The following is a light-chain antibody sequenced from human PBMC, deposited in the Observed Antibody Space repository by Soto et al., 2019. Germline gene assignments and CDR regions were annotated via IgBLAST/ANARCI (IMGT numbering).Light chain of an antibody. CDR2: TDD. J-gene: IGLJ2*01. Sequence: QSALTQPPSASATPGQRVTISCSGSSFNIGSNTVNWYQQLPGTAPKLLMHTDDQRPSGVPDRFSGSKSGTSASLAISGLQSGDEADYFCAAWDDSLNALLFGGGTKATVL. CDR1: SFNIGSNT. V-gene: IGLV1-44*01. CDR3: AAWDDSLNALL.